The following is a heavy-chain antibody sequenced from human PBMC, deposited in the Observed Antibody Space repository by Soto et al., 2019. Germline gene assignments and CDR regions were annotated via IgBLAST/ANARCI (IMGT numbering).Heavy chain of an antibody. CDR3: ARLPRDCNKTSCYCATEGIFGGDPEPH. CDR1: GYSFTSHW. D-gene: IGHD3-3*01. V-gene: IGHV5-51*01. CDR2: IYPGNSET. J-gene: IGHJ4*02. Sequence: PGESLKISCKASGYSFTSHWIGWVRQMPGRGLEWMCIIYPGNSETRYSPSFQGHVTLSADVAVSTAFLQWHSLKTSDSGMYFCARLPRDCNKTSCYCATEGIFGGDPEPHWGQGTLVTVSS.